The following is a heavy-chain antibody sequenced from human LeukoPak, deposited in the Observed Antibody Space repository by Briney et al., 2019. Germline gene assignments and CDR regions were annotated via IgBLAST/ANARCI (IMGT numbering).Heavy chain of an antibody. CDR1: GGSISSYY. CDR2: IYYSGST. CDR3: ARGSGYSSSWYWESGDDYYGMDV. Sequence: SETLSLTCTVSGGSISSYYWSWIRQPPGKGLEWIGYIYYSGSTNYNPSLKSRVPISVDTSKNQFSLKLSSVTAADTAVYYCARGSGYSSSWYWESGDDYYGMDVWGQGTTVTVSS. V-gene: IGHV4-59*01. J-gene: IGHJ6*02. D-gene: IGHD6-13*01.